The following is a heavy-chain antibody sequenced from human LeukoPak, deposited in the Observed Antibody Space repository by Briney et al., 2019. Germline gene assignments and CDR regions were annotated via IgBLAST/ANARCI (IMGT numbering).Heavy chain of an antibody. J-gene: IGHJ4*02. CDR3: ARDHRITVTTSFAGY. D-gene: IGHD4-17*01. V-gene: IGHV1-18*01. CDR2: ISAYNGNT. Sequence: GASVKVSCKASGYTFTKYGISWVRQAPGQGLEWMGWISAYNGNTNYAQKLQGRVTMTTDTPTSTAYMELRSLRSDDTAVYYCARDHRITVTTSFAGYWGQGTLVTVSS. CDR1: GYTFTKYG.